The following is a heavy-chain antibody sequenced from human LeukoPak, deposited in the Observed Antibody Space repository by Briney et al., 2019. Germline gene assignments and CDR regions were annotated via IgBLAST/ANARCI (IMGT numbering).Heavy chain of an antibody. V-gene: IGHV1-2*02. CDR2: INPNSGGT. Sequence: GASVKVSCKASGYTFTGYYMHWVRQAPGQGLEWMGWINPNSGGTNYAQKFQGRVTMTRDTSISTAYMELSRLRSDDTAVYYCARNSFDWLLFPYYYYYMDVWGKGTTVTISS. J-gene: IGHJ6*03. CDR1: GYTFTGYY. D-gene: IGHD3-9*01. CDR3: ARNSFDWLLFPYYYYYMDV.